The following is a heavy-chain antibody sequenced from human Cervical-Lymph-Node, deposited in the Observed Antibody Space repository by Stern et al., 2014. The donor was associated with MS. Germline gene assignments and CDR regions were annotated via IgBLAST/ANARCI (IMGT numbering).Heavy chain of an antibody. CDR2: IYPGDSDT. J-gene: IGHJ3*02. CDR3: ARRSALTGDAFDI. Sequence: EVQLLQSGAEVKKPGESLKISCKGSGYSFTSYWIGWVRQMPGKGLEWMGIIYPGDSDTRYSSSFQGQVTISADKSISPAYLQWSSLKASDTAMYYCARRSALTGDAFDIWGQGTMVTVSS. CDR1: GYSFTSYW. D-gene: IGHD2-15*01. V-gene: IGHV5-51*01.